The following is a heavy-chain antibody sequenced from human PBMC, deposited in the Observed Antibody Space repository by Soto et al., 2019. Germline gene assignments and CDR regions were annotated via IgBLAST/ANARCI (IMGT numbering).Heavy chain of an antibody. Sequence: EVQLVESGGGLVQPGGSLRLSCAASGFTFSSYWMHWVRQAPGKGLVWVSRINSDGSSTSYADSVKGRFTISRENAKNTLYLQMNSLRAEDTAVYYCARPPGYNDGGDYWGQGTLVTVSS. D-gene: IGHD6-25*01. CDR1: GFTFSSYW. J-gene: IGHJ4*02. CDR2: INSDGSST. V-gene: IGHV3-74*01. CDR3: ARPPGYNDGGDY.